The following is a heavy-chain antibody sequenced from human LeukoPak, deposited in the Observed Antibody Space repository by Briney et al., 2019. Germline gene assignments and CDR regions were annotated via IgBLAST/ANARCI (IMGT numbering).Heavy chain of an antibody. J-gene: IGHJ4*02. CDR2: ISGSGSTI. D-gene: IGHD6-19*01. Sequence: TGGSLRLSCAASRFTLSSYEMNSVRQAPGKGLEGVSYISGSGSTIYYGDSLKGRFTISRDNANNSLYLQMNSLRVEDTAVYSCATLWDPVAGTTQPLLWGQGTLVTVSS. CDR3: ATLWDPVAGTTQPLL. CDR1: RFTLSSYE. V-gene: IGHV3-48*03.